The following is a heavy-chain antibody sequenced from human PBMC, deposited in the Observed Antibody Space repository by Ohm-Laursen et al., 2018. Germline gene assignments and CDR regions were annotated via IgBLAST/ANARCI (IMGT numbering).Heavy chain of an antibody. Sequence: SLRLSCAASGFTFSSYAMNWVRQAPGKGLEWVSAISGSGGSTYYADSVKGRFTISRDNSKNTLYLQMNSLRAEDTAVYYCAKDQVVVVPAAIRGDFDYWGQGTLVTVSS. CDR2: ISGSGGST. D-gene: IGHD2-2*02. J-gene: IGHJ4*02. CDR1: GFTFSSYA. CDR3: AKDQVVVVPAAIRGDFDY. V-gene: IGHV3-23*01.